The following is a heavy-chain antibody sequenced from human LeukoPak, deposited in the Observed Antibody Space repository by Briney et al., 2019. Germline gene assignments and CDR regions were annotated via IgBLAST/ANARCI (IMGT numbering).Heavy chain of an antibody. CDR1: RYTFIDYY. CDR2: INPNSGGT. J-gene: IGHJ4*02. Sequence: ASVKVSCKASRYTFIDYYIHWVRQAPGQGLEWMGWINPNSGGTSYAQKFQGRVTMTRDTSISTAYMDLSSLRSDDTAVYYCARGGWVRGVITRNGLDYWSQGTLVTVSS. D-gene: IGHD3-10*01. V-gene: IGHV1-2*02. CDR3: ARGGWVRGVITRNGLDY.